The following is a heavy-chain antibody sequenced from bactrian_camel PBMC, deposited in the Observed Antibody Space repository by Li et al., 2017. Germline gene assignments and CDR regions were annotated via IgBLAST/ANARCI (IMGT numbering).Heavy chain of an antibody. Sequence: VQLVESGGGLVQPGESLRLSCAASGLVFSAYGMSWVRQAPGKGLEWVSGIYSDGSNTYYADSVKGRFTISRDNAKNTLYLQMSSLKPEDMAVYYCAADPRPYGFEGYGMDYWGKGTQVTVS. J-gene: IGHJ7*01. CDR2: IYSDGSNT. V-gene: IGHV3-2*01. CDR1: GLVFSAYG. D-gene: IGHD3*01.